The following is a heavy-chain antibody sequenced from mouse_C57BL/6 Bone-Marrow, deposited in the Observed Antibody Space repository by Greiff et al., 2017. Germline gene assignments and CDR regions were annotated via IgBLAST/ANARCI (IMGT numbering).Heavy chain of an antibody. J-gene: IGHJ2*01. CDR2: ISYDGSN. CDR3: ARDRARTGRAFAY. D-gene: IGHD4-1*01. CDR1: GYSITSGYY. V-gene: IGHV3-6*01. Sequence: EVKLEESGPGLVKPSQSLSLTCSVTGYSITSGYYWNWIRQFPGNKLEWMGYISYDGSNNYNPSLKNRISITRDTSKNQFFLKLNSVTTEDTATYYCARDRARTGRAFAYWGQGTPLTVSS.